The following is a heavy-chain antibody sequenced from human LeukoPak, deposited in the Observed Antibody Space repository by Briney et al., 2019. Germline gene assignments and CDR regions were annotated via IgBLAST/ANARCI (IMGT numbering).Heavy chain of an antibody. D-gene: IGHD3-10*01. CDR2: ISGSGGST. Sequence: GGSLRLSCAASGFTFSTYAMSWVRLAPGKGLEWVSGISGSGGSTYYADSVKGRFTSSRDNSTNTLYVQMNSLRVEDTAVYYCAKSGGLSGSGRLAMDVWGQGTTVTVSS. J-gene: IGHJ6*02. CDR3: AKSGGLSGSGRLAMDV. CDR1: GFTFSTYA. V-gene: IGHV3-23*01.